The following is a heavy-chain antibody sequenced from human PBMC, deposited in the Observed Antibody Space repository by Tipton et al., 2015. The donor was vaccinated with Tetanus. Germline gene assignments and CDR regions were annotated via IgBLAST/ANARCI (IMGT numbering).Heavy chain of an antibody. Sequence: TLSLTCTVSGGSVSRGSYYWSWIRQPPGKGLEWIGYFFYRGRTNYNPSLKSRVSMAVGTSKNQFSLQLRSVTAADTAVYYCARGDGYHYYYHMDVWGRGTTVTVSS. D-gene: IGHD1-26*01. CDR3: ARGDGYHYYYHMDV. CDR2: FFYRGRT. CDR1: GGSVSRGSYY. V-gene: IGHV4-61*01. J-gene: IGHJ6*02.